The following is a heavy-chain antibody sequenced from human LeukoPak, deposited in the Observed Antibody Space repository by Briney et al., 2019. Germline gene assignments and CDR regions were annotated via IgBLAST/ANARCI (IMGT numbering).Heavy chain of an antibody. CDR3: ENGGGTTGTTPGGLFDY. D-gene: IGHD1-1*01. J-gene: IGHJ4*02. Sequence: PGGSLRLSCAASGFTFSSYAMHWVRQAPGKGLEWVAVISYDGSNKYYADSVKGRFTISRDNSKNTLYLQMNSLRAEDTAVYYCENGGGTTGTTPGGLFDYWGQGTLVTVSS. CDR1: GFTFSSYA. V-gene: IGHV3-30-3*01. CDR2: ISYDGSNK.